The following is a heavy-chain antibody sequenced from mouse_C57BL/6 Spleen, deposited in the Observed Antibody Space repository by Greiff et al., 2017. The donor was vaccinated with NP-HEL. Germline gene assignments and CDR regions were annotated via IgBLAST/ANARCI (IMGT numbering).Heavy chain of an antibody. Sequence: EVQVVESGGGLVKPGGSLKLSCAASGFTFSSYAMSWVRQTPEKRLEWVATISDGGSYTYYPDNVKGRFTISRDNAKNNLYLQMSHLKSEDTAMYYCARGNYGAMDYWGQGTSVTVSS. CDR1: GFTFSSYA. J-gene: IGHJ4*01. V-gene: IGHV5-4*01. D-gene: IGHD2-1*01. CDR2: ISDGGSYT. CDR3: ARGNYGAMDY.